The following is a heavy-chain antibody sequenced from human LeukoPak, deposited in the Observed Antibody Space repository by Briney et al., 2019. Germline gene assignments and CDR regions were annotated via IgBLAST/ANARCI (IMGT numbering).Heavy chain of an antibody. CDR2: INWNGGST. Sequence: PGGSLRLSCAASGFTFDDYGMSWVRQAPGKGLEWVSGINWNGGSTGYADPVKGRFTISRDNAKNSLYLQMNSLRAEDTAVYHCARAKRNGFDIWGQGTMVTVSS. J-gene: IGHJ3*02. CDR3: ARAKRNGFDI. V-gene: IGHV3-20*01. CDR1: GFTFDDYG.